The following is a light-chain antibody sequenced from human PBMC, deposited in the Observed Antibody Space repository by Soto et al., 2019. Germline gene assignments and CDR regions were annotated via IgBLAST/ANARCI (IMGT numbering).Light chain of an antibody. CDR1: SSDVGSYNL. Sequence: QSVLTQPASVYGSPGQSITISCTGTSSDVGSYNLVSWYQQDPGKAPKLMIYEGSKRPSGVSNRFSGSKSGNTASLTISGLQAEDEAEYYCSSYGRSSTFGYVFGTGTKVTVL. CDR3: SSYGRSSTFGYV. CDR2: EGS. V-gene: IGLV2-23*03. J-gene: IGLJ1*01.